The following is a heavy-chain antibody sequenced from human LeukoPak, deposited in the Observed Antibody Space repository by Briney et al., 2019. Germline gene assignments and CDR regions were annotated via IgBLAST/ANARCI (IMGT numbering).Heavy chain of an antibody. J-gene: IGHJ4*02. CDR3: ARFRGSGSYLDF. Sequence: GGSLRLSCAASGFTFSTYPMHWVRHAPGEGLEYVSSISNDGGTTYYATSVKGRFTISRDNSKNTLYLQMGSLRAEDMAVYYCARFRGSGSYLDFWGQGTLVTVSS. CDR1: GFTFSTYP. D-gene: IGHD3-10*01. V-gene: IGHV3-64*01. CDR2: ISNDGGTT.